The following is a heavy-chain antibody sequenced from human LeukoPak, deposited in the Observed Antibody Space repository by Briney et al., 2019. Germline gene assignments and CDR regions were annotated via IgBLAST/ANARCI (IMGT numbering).Heavy chain of an antibody. D-gene: IGHD6-19*01. Sequence: GRSLRLSCAASGFTFSSYGMHWVRQAPGKGLEWVAVISYDGSIKNYADSVKGRFTISRDNSRNTLHLQMNSLRAEDTAVYYCAKDLEIQNEQWLVRDKYYFYGMDVWGQGTTVTVSS. CDR2: ISYDGSIK. CDR3: AKDLEIQNEQWLVRDKYYFYGMDV. CDR1: GFTFSSYG. J-gene: IGHJ6*02. V-gene: IGHV3-30*18.